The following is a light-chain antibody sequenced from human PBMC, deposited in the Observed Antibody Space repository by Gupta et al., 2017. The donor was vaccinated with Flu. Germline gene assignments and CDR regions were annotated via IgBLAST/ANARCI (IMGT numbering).Light chain of an antibody. V-gene: IGLV1-40*01. CDR2: ANA. Sequence: QSVLTQPPSVSGAPGQRVTISCTGSNSNIGAGYDVHWYQQLPGTAPKLLIYANANRPSGVPDRFSVSKSGTSASLAISGLQAEDEADYYCQSYDSSLSGLLFGGGTKVTVL. J-gene: IGLJ2*01. CDR3: QSYDSSLSGLL. CDR1: NSNIGAGYD.